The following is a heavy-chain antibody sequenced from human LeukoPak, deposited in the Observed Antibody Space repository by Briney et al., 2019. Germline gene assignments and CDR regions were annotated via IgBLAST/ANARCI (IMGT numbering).Heavy chain of an antibody. D-gene: IGHD3-10*01. Sequence: SETLSLTCTVSGGSISSYYWSWIRQPAGKGLEWIGRIYTSGSTNYNPSLKSRVTMSVDTSKNQFSLKLSSVTAADTAVYYCARDLKWFGESYHYYYMDVWGKGTTVTVSS. CDR3: ARDLKWFGESYHYYYMDV. J-gene: IGHJ6*03. V-gene: IGHV4-4*07. CDR2: IYTSGST. CDR1: GGSISSYY.